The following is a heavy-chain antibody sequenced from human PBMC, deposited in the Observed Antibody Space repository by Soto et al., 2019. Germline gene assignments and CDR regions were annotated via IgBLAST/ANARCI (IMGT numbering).Heavy chain of an antibody. CDR1: GYTFTSYY. J-gene: IGHJ6*03. CDR2: INANGGST. V-gene: IGHV1-18*04. CDR3: ARVPAAMIYYYYYMDV. D-gene: IGHD2-2*01. Sequence: ASVKVSCKASGYTFTSYYMHWVRQAPGQGLEWMGWINANGGSTNYAQKLQGRVTMTTDTSTSTAYMELRSLRSDDTAVYYCARVPAAMIYYYYYMDVWGKGTTVTVSS.